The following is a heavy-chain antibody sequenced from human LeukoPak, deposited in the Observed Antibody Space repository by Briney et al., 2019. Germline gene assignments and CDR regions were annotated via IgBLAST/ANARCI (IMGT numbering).Heavy chain of an antibody. CDR3: ARHGHCTNGVCYSNYYYYMDV. Sequence: GESLEISCKGSGYSFTSYWIGWVCQVPGKGLEWMGIIYPDDSDTRYSPSFEGQVIISVDKSISTAYLQWSSLKASDTATYYCARHGHCTNGVCYSNYYYYMDVWGKGTTVTVSS. J-gene: IGHJ6*03. CDR1: GYSFTSYW. CDR2: IYPDDSDT. V-gene: IGHV5-51*01. D-gene: IGHD2-8*01.